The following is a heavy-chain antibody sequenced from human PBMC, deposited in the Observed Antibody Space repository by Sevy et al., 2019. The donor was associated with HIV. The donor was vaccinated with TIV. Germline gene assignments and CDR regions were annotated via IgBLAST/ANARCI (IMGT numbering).Heavy chain of an antibody. CDR1: GFTFSSYG. Sequence: WGSLRLSCAASGFTFSSYGMHWVRQAPGKGLEWVAVISYDGSNKYYADSVKGRFTISRDNSKNTLYLQMNSLRAEDTAVYYCAKGRDFWSGYYTQPLFDYWGQGTLVTVSS. CDR2: ISYDGSNK. CDR3: AKGRDFWSGYYTQPLFDY. J-gene: IGHJ4*02. D-gene: IGHD3-3*01. V-gene: IGHV3-30*18.